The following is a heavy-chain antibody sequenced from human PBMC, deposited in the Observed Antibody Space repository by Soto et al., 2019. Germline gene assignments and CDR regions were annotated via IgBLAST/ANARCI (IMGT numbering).Heavy chain of an antibody. J-gene: IGHJ3*02. CDR3: ARGPYDSSGYSDAFDI. Sequence: GGGLIQPGGSLRLSCAASGFTAIRNSISWARQAPGKGLGWVSVIYSGGRTYYADSVKGGFTIYRDNSKNTLYLQMNSLRAEDTAVYYCARGPYDSSGYSDAFDIWGQGTMVTVSS. CDR1: GFTAIRNS. V-gene: IGHV3-53*01. D-gene: IGHD3-22*01. CDR2: IYSGGRT.